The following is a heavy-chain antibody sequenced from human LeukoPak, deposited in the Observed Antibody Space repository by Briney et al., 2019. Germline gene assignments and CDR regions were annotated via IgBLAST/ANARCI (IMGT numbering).Heavy chain of an antibody. CDR2: VDYGGNT. Sequence: SETLSLTCTVSGGSISTYYWTWIRQPPGKGLEWIGYVDYGGNTDYNPSLKSRVTISVDMSKNQFSLRPSSVTAADTAVYYCARNGYYDSYFEYWGQGILVTVSS. V-gene: IGHV4-59*01. CDR3: ARNGYYDSYFEY. D-gene: IGHD3-22*01. CDR1: GGSISTYY. J-gene: IGHJ4*02.